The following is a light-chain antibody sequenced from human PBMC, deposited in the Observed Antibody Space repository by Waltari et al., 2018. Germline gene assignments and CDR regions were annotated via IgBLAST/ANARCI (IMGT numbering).Light chain of an antibody. J-gene: IGKJ4*01. CDR3: QQYASLPLT. CDR2: DAG. Sequence: DIQMTQSPSSLSASVGDRVTITCQASQDIRKNLNWFQQKPGKPPQVLIFDAGNSQAAVPSRFGGSGSGTDFAFTISSLQPEDIGTYYCQQYASLPLTFGGGTRVQIK. V-gene: IGKV1-33*01. CDR1: QDIRKN.